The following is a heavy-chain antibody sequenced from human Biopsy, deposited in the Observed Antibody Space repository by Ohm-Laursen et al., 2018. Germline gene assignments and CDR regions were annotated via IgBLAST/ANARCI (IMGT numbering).Heavy chain of an antibody. V-gene: IGHV3-23*01. J-gene: IGHJ5*02. CDR1: GFTFGHYA. Sequence: SLRLSCAASGFTFGHYAMHRVRQAPGKGLECVSIINGGGGSTWYSDPVKGRFTISRDNSKNTLYLQMNSLRAEDTAMYYCARDLYDFCGGCPFDPWGQGTLVTVSP. CDR2: INGGGGST. D-gene: IGHD3-3*01. CDR3: ARDLYDFCGGCPFDP.